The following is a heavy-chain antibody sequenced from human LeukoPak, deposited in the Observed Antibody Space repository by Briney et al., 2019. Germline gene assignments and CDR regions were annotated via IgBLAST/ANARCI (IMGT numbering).Heavy chain of an antibody. V-gene: IGHV3-23*01. CDR1: GFTFSSYA. D-gene: IGHD1-14*01. J-gene: IGHJ4*02. Sequence: GGSLRLSCAASGFTFSSYAMSWDRQAPGKGLEWVSAISGSGGSTYYADSVKGRFTISRDNSKNTLYLQLNSLRAEDTAVYYCAKDLDKRSRKYYFDYWGQGTLVTVSS. CDR2: ISGSGGST. CDR3: AKDLDKRSRKYYFDY.